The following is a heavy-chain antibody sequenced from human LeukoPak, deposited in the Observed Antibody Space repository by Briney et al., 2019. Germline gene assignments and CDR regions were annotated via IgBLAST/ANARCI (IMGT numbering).Heavy chain of an antibody. CDR1: GGSISSYY. CDR2: IYYSGST. J-gene: IGHJ4*02. D-gene: IGHD5-18*01. Sequence: SETLSLTCTVSGGSISSYYWSWIRQPPGKGLEWIGYIYYSGSTNYNPSLKSRVTISVDTSKNQFSLKLSSVTAADTAVYHCARRGSYGLGTRLDYWGQGTLVTVSS. CDR3: ARRGSYGLGTRLDY. V-gene: IGHV4-59*12.